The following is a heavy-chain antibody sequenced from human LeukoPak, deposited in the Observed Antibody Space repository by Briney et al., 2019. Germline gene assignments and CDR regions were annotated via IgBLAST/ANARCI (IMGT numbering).Heavy chain of an antibody. Sequence: GGSLRLSCAASGFTFSTFSMHWVRQAPGKGLEYFSDISRNGDTTYYADSVKGRFTISSENSKNTLYIQITMLRPEDTADYYSVKGLTDDAFDIWAQGTMDSVSS. CDR3: VKGLTDDAFDI. D-gene: IGHD3/OR15-3a*01. CDR2: ISRNGDTT. CDR1: GFTFSTFS. V-gene: IGHV3-64D*06. J-gene: IGHJ3*02.